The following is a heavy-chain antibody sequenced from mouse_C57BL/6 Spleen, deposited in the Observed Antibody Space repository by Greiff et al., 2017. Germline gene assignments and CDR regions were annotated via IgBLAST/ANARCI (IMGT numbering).Heavy chain of an antibody. Sequence: VQLQQSGPELVKPGASVKISCKASGYAFSSSWMNWVKQRPGKGLEWIGRIYPGDGDTNYNGKFKGKATLTADKSSCTAYMQLSSLTSEDSAVYFCAIYYGNFDYWGQGTTLTVSS. CDR2: IYPGDGDT. CDR1: GYAFSSSW. CDR3: AIYYGNFDY. V-gene: IGHV1-82*01. J-gene: IGHJ2*01. D-gene: IGHD2-1*01.